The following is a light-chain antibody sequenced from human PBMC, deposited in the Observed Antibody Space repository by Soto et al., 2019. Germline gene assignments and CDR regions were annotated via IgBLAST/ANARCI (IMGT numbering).Light chain of an antibody. CDR3: QEYVRSPWT. V-gene: IGKV3-20*01. Sequence: EIVLTQSPGTLSLSPGERATLSCRASENVNNRYLAWYQQKPGQAPMLLIWGASSTTTGVPWRISGSGFGTDFSLTSGRLEPEDFAVYYGQEYVRSPWTCGQGTKVAIK. J-gene: IGKJ1*01. CDR1: ENVNNRY. CDR2: GAS.